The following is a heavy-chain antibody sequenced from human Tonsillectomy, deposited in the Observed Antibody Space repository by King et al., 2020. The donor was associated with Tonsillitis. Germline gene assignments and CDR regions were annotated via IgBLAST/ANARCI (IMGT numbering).Heavy chain of an antibody. D-gene: IGHD2-2*02. CDR3: AKGGDCSSTSCYKGGMDV. Sequence: VQLVESGGGLVQPGGSLRLSCAASRFTFSSYTMSWVRQAPGKGLEWVSAISGSGGSTYYADSVKGRFTISRDNSKNTLYLQMNRLRAEDTAVYYCAKGGDCSSTSCYKGGMDVWGQGTTVTVSS. V-gene: IGHV3-23*04. CDR1: RFTFSSYT. CDR2: ISGSGGST. J-gene: IGHJ6*02.